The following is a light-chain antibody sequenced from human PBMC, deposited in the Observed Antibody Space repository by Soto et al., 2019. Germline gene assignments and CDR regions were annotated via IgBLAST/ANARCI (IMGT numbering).Light chain of an antibody. Sequence: EIVLTQSPGSLALSPGEIATVSCRSSQSVSSSYLAWYQHKPGQAPRLLIYGASNRATGIPDRFSGSGSGTDFTRIINRLEPEDFAVYYCQQYGNSHRTFGQGTKVDIK. J-gene: IGKJ1*01. V-gene: IGKV3-20*01. CDR3: QQYGNSHRT. CDR2: GAS. CDR1: QSVSSSY.